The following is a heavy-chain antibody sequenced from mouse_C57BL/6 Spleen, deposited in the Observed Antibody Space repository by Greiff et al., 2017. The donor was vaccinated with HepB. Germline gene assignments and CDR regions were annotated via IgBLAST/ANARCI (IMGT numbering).Heavy chain of an antibody. Sequence: EVKLVESGGDLVKPGGSLKLSCAASGFTFSSYGMSWVRQTPDKRLEWVATISSGSSYTYYPDRVKGPFTISRDNAKNTLYLQMSSLKSEDTAMYYDARESNYYDYDGGYFDYWGQGTTLTVSS. CDR2: ISSGSSYT. J-gene: IGHJ2*01. CDR1: GFTFSSYG. CDR3: ARESNYYDYDGGYFDY. V-gene: IGHV5-6*01. D-gene: IGHD2-4*01.